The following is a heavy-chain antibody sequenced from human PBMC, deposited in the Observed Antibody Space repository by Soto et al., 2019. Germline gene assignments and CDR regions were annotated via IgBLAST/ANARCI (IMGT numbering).Heavy chain of an antibody. CDR1: GFTFSSYG. J-gene: IGHJ4*02. Sequence: QVQLVESGGGVVQPGRSLRLSCVASGFTFSSYGMHWVRQAPGKGLEWVAVIWYDASDKYYAESVKDRFTISRDNTKNTMYLQMNSLRAEDTAVYYCARDPIGPGIFDYWGQGTLVTVSS. V-gene: IGHV3-33*01. D-gene: IGHD1-26*01. CDR3: ARDPIGPGIFDY. CDR2: IWYDASDK.